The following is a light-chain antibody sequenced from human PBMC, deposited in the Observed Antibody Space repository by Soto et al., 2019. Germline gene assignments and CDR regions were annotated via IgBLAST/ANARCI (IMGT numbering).Light chain of an antibody. CDR3: CSYAGSYTPYV. Sequence: QAVVTQPRSVSGSPGQSVTISCTGTSSDVGGYNYVSWYQQHPGKAPKLMIYXXXXXXXXXXXXXXGSKSGNTASLTISGXXXXXXXXXXCCSYAGSYTPYVFGTGTKLTVL. V-gene: IGLV2-11*01. J-gene: IGLJ1*01. CDR1: SSDVGGYNY. CDR2: XXX.